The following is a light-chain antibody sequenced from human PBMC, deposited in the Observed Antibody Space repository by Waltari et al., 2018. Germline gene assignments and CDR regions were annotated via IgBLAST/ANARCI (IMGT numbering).Light chain of an antibody. CDR2: KNN. CDR1: NSHIGSHN. J-gene: IGLJ3*02. V-gene: IGLV1-47*01. Sequence: QSVLTQPPSASGTPGQGVIIPCSGRNSHIGSHNLYWYQHLPGPAPTLLIYKNNQRPSGVPERFSGSKSVTSASLAISGLRSEDEADYYCAAWDDSLSGRVFGGGTKLTVL. CDR3: AAWDDSLSGRV.